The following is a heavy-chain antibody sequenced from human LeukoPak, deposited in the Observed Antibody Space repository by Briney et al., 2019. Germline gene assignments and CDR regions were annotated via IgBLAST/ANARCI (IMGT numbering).Heavy chain of an antibody. V-gene: IGHV3-66*01. CDR2: IYSGGST. J-gene: IGHJ4*02. CDR3: ARDPDSSGYNRDY. D-gene: IGHD3-22*01. CDR1: GFTVSSNY. Sequence: PGGSLRLSCAASGFTVSSNYMSWVRQAPGKGLEWVSVIYSGGSTYYADSVKGRFTISRDNSKNTLYLQMNSLRAEDTAVYYCARDPDSSGYNRDYWGQGTLVTVSS.